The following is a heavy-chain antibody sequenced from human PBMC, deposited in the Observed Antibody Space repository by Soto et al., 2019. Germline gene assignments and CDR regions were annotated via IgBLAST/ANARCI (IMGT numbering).Heavy chain of an antibody. D-gene: IGHD5-12*01. J-gene: IGHJ2*01. CDR1: GGSFSGYY. CDR2: INHSGST. V-gene: IGHV4-34*01. Sequence: SETLSLTCAVYGGSFSGYYWSWIRQPPGKGLEWIGEINHSGSTNYNPSLKSRVTISVDTSKNQFSLKLSSVTAADTAVYYCARGRSFTSGYDLRWYFDLWGRGTLVTVSS. CDR3: ARGRSFTSGYDLRWYFDL.